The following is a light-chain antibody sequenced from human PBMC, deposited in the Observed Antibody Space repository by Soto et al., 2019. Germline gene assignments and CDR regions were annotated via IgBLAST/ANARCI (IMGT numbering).Light chain of an antibody. CDR3: QKYMSYS. CDR2: HAS. J-gene: IGKJ1*01. V-gene: IGKV1-5*01. CDR1: QRMSNW. Sequence: DIQMTQSPSTLPASVGDRVTITCRARQRMSNWLAWYNQKPGTAPTLLIDHASTLESGVPSRFSGSGSGTEFTLTISSLQPDDFATYYCQKYMSYSFGPGTKVEIK.